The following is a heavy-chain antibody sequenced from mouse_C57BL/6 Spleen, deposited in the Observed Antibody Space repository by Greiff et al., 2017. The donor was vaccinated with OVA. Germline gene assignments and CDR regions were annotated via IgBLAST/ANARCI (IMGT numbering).Heavy chain of an antibody. CDR1: GYTFTSYW. CDR3: ARGGDGYSYAMDY. D-gene: IGHD2-3*01. Sequence: VQLQQPGAELVRPGSSVKLSCKASGYTFTSYWMHWVKQRPIQGLEWIGNIDPSDSETHYNQKFKDKATLTVDKSSSTAYMQLSSLTSEDSAVYYCARGGDGYSYAMDYWGQGTSVTVSS. J-gene: IGHJ4*01. CDR2: IDPSDSET. V-gene: IGHV1-52*01.